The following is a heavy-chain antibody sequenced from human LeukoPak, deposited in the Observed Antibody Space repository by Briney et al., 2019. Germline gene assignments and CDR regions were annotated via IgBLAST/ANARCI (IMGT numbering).Heavy chain of an antibody. CDR3: ARAHYDFWGGYFDY. CDR1: GYTFTDYA. V-gene: IGHV1-3*03. Sequence: ASVKVSCKASGYTFTDYAMHWVRQAPGQSLEWMGWINTDNGNTKYSQEFQGRVTITRDTSASTAYRDLSSLRSEDMAVYYCARAHYDFWGGYFDYWGQGTLVTVSS. J-gene: IGHJ4*02. CDR2: INTDNGNT. D-gene: IGHD3-3*01.